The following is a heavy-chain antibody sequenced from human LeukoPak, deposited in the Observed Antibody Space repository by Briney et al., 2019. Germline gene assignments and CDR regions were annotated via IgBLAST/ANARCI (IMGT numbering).Heavy chain of an antibody. CDR1: GFTFSSYA. D-gene: IGHD3-22*01. CDR2: ISGSGGST. V-gene: IGHV3-23*01. Sequence: GGSLRLSCAASGFTFSSYAMSWVRQAPGKGLEWVSAISGSGGSTYYADSVKGRFTISRDNSKNTLYLQMNNLRAEDTAVYYCAKVEDYYDSSGYYPNWFDPWGQGTLVTVSS. J-gene: IGHJ5*02. CDR3: AKVEDYYDSSGYYPNWFDP.